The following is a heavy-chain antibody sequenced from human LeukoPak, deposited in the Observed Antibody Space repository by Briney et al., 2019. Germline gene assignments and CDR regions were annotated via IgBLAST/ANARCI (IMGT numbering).Heavy chain of an antibody. V-gene: IGHV1-8*01. D-gene: IGHD3-3*01. CDR1: GYAFTSYD. J-gene: IGHJ5*02. CDR2: MNPNSGNT. CDR3: ARVGGTGFYDFWSGYYPHPGHNWFDP. Sequence: ASVKVSCKASGYAFTSYDINWVRQATGQGLEWMGWMNPNSGNTGYAQKFQGRVTMTRNTSISTAYMELSSLRSEDTAVYYCARVGGTGFYDFWSGYYPHPGHNWFDPWGQGTLVTVSS.